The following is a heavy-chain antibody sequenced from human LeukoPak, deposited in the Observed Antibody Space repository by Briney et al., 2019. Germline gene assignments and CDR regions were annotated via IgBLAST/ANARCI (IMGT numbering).Heavy chain of an antibody. J-gene: IGHJ5*01. Sequence: GGSLRLSCAASGFTFSNYWMNWVRQAPGKGLEWVANINYDGSEKYYVDSLRGRITISRDNAKNSLDLQINSLRAEDTAVYYCAREIAYGWFDSWGQGTLVTVSS. V-gene: IGHV3-7*01. CDR1: GFTFSNYW. CDR3: AREIAYGWFDS. D-gene: IGHD4-17*01. CDR2: INYDGSEK.